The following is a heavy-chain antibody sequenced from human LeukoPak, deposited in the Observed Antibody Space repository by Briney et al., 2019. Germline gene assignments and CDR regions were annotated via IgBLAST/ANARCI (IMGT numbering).Heavy chain of an antibody. J-gene: IGHJ5*02. Sequence: PSETLSLTCTVSGGSISSSSYYWGWIRQPPGKGLEWIGSIYYSGSTYYNPSLKSRVTISVDTSKNQFSLKLSSVTAADTAVYYCARHTEVIAAAGNWFDPWGQGTLVTVSS. V-gene: IGHV4-39*01. CDR3: ARHTEVIAAAGNWFDP. D-gene: IGHD6-13*01. CDR1: GGSISSSSYY. CDR2: IYYSGST.